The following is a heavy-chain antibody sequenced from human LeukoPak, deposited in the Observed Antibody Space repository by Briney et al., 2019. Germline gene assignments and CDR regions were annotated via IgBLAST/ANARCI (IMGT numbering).Heavy chain of an antibody. V-gene: IGHV3-30*03. CDR3: ARDRGDYGDSFDAFDI. CDR2: ISYDGSNK. Sequence: GGSLRLSCAASGFTFSSYGMHWVRQAPGKGLEWVAVISYDGSNKYYADSVKGRFTISRDNSENTLFLQMNSLRAEDTAVYYCARDRGDYGDSFDAFDIWGQGTMVTVSS. CDR1: GFTFSSYG. J-gene: IGHJ3*02. D-gene: IGHD4-17*01.